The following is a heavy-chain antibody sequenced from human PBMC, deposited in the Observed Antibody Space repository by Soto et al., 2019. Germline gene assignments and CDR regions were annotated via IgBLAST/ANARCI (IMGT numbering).Heavy chain of an antibody. V-gene: IGHV1-69*01. Sequence: QVQLVQSGAEVKKPGSSVKVSCKASGGTFSSYAISWVRQAPGQGLEWMGGIIPISGTANYAQKFQGRVTINADEYTSPAYMELSSLRSEDTAVYYCARSQGSSTSLEIYYYYYYGMDVWGQGTTVTVSS. D-gene: IGHD2-2*01. CDR1: GGTFSSYA. CDR3: ARSQGSSTSLEIYYYYYYGMDV. CDR2: IIPISGTA. J-gene: IGHJ6*02.